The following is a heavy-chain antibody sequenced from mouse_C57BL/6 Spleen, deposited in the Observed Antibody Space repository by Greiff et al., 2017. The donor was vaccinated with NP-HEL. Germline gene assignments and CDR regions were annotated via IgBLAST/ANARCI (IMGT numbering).Heavy chain of an antibody. J-gene: IGHJ4*01. CDR1: GYTFTDYY. Sequence: EVQLQQSGPELVKPGASVKISCKASGYTFTDYYMNWVKQSHGKSLEWIGDINPNNGGTSYNQKFKGKATLTVYKSSSTAYLELRSLTSEDSAVYYCTTHYYGSRYYYMDYWGQGTTLTVSS. D-gene: IGHD1-1*01. CDR3: TTHYYGSRYYYMDY. CDR2: INPNNGGT. V-gene: IGHV1-26*01.